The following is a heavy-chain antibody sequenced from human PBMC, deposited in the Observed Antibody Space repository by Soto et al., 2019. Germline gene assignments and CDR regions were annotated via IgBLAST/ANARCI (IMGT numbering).Heavy chain of an antibody. CDR1: GYSFTSYW. V-gene: IGHV5-51*01. CDR2: IYPGDSDT. Sequence: GESLKISCNGSGYSFTSYWIGLVLRMPGKGLEWMWIIYPGDSDTRYSPSFQGQVTISADKSTSTAYMELSSLRSEDTAVYYCARGSASDSSGYYYEDYYYYGMDVWGQGTTVTVSS. CDR3: ARGSASDSSGYYYEDYYYYGMDV. D-gene: IGHD3-22*01. J-gene: IGHJ6*02.